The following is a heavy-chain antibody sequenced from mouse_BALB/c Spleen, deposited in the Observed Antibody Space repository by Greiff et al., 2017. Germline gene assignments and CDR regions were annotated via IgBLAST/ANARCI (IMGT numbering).Heavy chain of an antibody. CDR2: INPSSGYT. V-gene: IGHV1-4*01. Sequence: VQRVESGAELARPGASVKMSCKASGYTFTSYTMHWVKQRPGQGLEWIGYINPSSGYTNYNQKFKDKATLTADKSSSTAYMQLSSLTSEDSAVYYCASQLGLQGAMDYWGQGTSVTVSS. J-gene: IGHJ4*01. D-gene: IGHD3-1*01. CDR1: GYTFTSYT. CDR3: ASQLGLQGAMDY.